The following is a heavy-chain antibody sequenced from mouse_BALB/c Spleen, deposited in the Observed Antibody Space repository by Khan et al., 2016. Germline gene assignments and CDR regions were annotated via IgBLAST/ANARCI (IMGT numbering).Heavy chain of an antibody. V-gene: IGHV2-5*01. CDR2: IWRGGGT. CDR1: GFSLTNYG. CDR3: AKAGLSY. D-gene: IGHD3-3*01. J-gene: IGHJ3*01. Sequence: QVQLKESGPGLVQPSQSLSITCTVSGFSLTNYGVHWVRQSPVKGLEWMGVIWRGGGTDYNTVFMSRLNITKDNSKSQDFVKLNSLQPDDSAIYXFAKAGLSYWCQGTLVTVSA.